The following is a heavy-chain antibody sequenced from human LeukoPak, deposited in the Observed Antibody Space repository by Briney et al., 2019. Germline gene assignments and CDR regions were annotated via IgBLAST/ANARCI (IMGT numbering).Heavy chain of an antibody. CDR2: IYSGGST. J-gene: IGHJ3*02. D-gene: IGHD3-22*01. V-gene: IGHV3-53*01. CDR3: AREYYYDSSGLHDAFDI. Sequence: GGSLRLSCAASGFTVSSNYMSWVRQAPGKGLEWVSVIYSGGSTYYADSVKGRFTISRDNSKNTLYLQMNSLRAEDTAVYYCAREYYYDSSGLHDAFDIWGQGTMATVSS. CDR1: GFTVSSNY.